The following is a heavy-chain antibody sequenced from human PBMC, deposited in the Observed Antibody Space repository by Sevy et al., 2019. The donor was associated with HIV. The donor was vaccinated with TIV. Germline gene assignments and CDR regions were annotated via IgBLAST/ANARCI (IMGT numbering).Heavy chain of an antibody. D-gene: IGHD3-10*01. CDR3: ARAQGVLLWFGEFPL. J-gene: IGHJ4*02. CDR1: GFTFSSYV. V-gene: IGHV3-30*04. CDR2: ISYDGSEK. Sequence: GGSLRLSCAASGFTFSSYVMHWVRQAPGKGLEWVAVISYDGSEKYHADSVKGRFTISRDNSKNTLYLQMNSLRTEDTAGYYCARAQGVLLWFGEFPLWGQGTLVTVSS.